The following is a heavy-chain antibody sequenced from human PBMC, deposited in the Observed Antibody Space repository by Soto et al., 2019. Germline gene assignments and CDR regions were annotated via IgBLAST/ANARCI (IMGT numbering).Heavy chain of an antibody. V-gene: IGHV1-69*01. D-gene: IGHD1-26*01. Sequence: QVQLVQSGAGVKKPGSSVKVSCKASGGTFSSYSINWVRQAPGQGLEWMGEIIPIFGTANYAQKFQGRVTITADESTSPAYMELSSLRSEDTAVYFCARDCGRTSGGIDYWGQGPLVTVSS. CDR1: GGTFSSYS. CDR3: ARDCGRTSGGIDY. CDR2: IIPIFGTA. J-gene: IGHJ4*02.